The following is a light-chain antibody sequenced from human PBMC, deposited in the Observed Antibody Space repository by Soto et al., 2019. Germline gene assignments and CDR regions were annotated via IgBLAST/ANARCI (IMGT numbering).Light chain of an antibody. CDR1: SSDVGGYNY. J-gene: IGLJ3*02. Sequence: QSALTQPRSVSGSPGQSVTISCTGTSSDVGGYNYVSWYQQHPGKAPKLMIYDVSKWPSGVPDRFSGSKSGNTASLTISGLQAEDEADYYCCSYAGSSTSVFGGGTKVTVL. V-gene: IGLV2-11*01. CDR2: DVS. CDR3: CSYAGSSTSV.